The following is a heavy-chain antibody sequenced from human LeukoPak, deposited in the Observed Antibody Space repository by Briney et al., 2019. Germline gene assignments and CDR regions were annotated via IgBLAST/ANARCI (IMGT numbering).Heavy chain of an antibody. V-gene: IGHV3-49*04. J-gene: IGHJ6*03. CDR2: IRSKAYGGTT. CDR1: GFTFGDYA. D-gene: IGHD2-2*01. Sequence: GGSLRLSCTASGFTFGDYAMSWVRQAPGKGLEWVGFIRSKAYGGTTEYAASVKGRFTISRDDSKSIAYLQMNSLKTEDTAVYYCTRDRGYCSSTSCYGPGDYYYYMDVWGKGTTATVSS. CDR3: TRDRGYCSSTSCYGPGDYYYYMDV.